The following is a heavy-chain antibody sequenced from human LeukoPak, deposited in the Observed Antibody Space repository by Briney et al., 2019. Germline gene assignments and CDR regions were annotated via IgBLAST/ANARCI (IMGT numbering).Heavy chain of an antibody. J-gene: IGHJ4*02. CDR1: GYTFTNYG. CDR2: ISGHQGNT. CDR3: ARSDLATITAGPFEY. D-gene: IGHD5-12*01. Sequence: GASVKVSCKASGYTFTNYGITWVRQAPGQGLAWMGWISGHQGNTKYAQNFQGRVTMTIDTSTSTAYMDLRSLRSDDTAIYFCARSDLATITAGPFEYWGQGTLVAVSS. V-gene: IGHV1-18*01.